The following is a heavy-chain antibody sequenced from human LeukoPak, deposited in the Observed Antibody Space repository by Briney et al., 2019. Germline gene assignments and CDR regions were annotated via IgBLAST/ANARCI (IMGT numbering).Heavy chain of an antibody. V-gene: IGHV4-61*08. CDR2: IYYSGST. Sequence: SETLSLTCTVSGGSISSGDYFWSWIRQPPGKGLECIGYIYYSGSTYYNPSLKSRVTISVDTSKNQFSLRLSSVTAADTAVYYCARVRRDGYNSPDYWGQGTLVTVSS. D-gene: IGHD5-24*01. CDR3: ARVRRDGYNSPDY. CDR1: GGSISSGDYF. J-gene: IGHJ4*02.